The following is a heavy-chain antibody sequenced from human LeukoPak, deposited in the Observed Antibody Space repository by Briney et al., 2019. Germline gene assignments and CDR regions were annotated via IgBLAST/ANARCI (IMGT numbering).Heavy chain of an antibody. Sequence: SVKVSCKASGGTFSKYTISWVRQRPGQGLEWMGGITPLFGTANYAQKFQGGVTITRDASASTAYMELSNLRSEDTAMYYCARDEGGGYDDWGQGTLVTVSS. V-gene: IGHV1-69*05. CDR1: GGTFSKYT. J-gene: IGHJ4*02. CDR3: ARDEGGGYDD. CDR2: ITPLFGTA. D-gene: IGHD5-12*01.